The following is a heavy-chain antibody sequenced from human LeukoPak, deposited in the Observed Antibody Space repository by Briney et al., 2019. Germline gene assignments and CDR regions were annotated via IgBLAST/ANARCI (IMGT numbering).Heavy chain of an antibody. V-gene: IGHV3-21*01. Sequence: GGSLRLSCAASGFTFSSSTMNLVRRAPGKGLEWVSSISSSSDYIYYADSVKGRFTISRDNAKNSLYSQMNSLRAEDTAVYYCVRIPNSANFPNWFDPWGQGTLVTVSS. J-gene: IGHJ5*02. CDR3: VRIPNSANFPNWFDP. D-gene: IGHD4/OR15-4a*01. CDR2: ISSSSDYI. CDR1: GFTFSSST.